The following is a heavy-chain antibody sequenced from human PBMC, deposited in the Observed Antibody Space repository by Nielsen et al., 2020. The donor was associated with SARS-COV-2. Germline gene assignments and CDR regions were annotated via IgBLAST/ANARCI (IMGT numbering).Heavy chain of an antibody. Sequence: ESLKISCTVSGGSISSYYWSWIRQPPGKGLEWIGYIYYSGSTNYNPSLKSRVTISVDTSKNQFSLKLSSVTAADTAVYYCARHVFLPYDAFDIWGQGTMVTVSS. V-gene: IGHV4-59*08. CDR1: GGSISSYY. CDR3: ARHVFLPYDAFDI. CDR2: IYYSGST. D-gene: IGHD3-10*02. J-gene: IGHJ3*02.